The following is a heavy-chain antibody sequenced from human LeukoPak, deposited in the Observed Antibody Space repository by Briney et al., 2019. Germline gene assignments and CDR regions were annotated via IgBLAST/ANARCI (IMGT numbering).Heavy chain of an antibody. CDR2: INTNTGNP. Sequence: ASVKVSCKASGYTFTSYAMNWVRQAPGQGLEWMGWINTNTGNPTYAQGFTGRFVFSLDTSVSTAYLQISSLKAGDTAVYYCARVSTNYDFWSGYYTPYYYYYMDVWGKGTTVTVSS. D-gene: IGHD3-3*01. CDR1: GYTFTSYA. CDR3: ARVSTNYDFWSGYYTPYYYYYMDV. J-gene: IGHJ6*03. V-gene: IGHV7-4-1*02.